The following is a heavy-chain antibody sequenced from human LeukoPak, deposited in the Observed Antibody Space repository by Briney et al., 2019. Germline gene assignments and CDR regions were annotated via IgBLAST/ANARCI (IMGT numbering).Heavy chain of an antibody. CDR1: GYSINSGYY. J-gene: IGHJ6*03. V-gene: IGHV4-38-2*02. D-gene: IGHD6-13*01. Sequence: SETLSLTCTVSGYSINSGYYWGWIRQPPGKGLEWIGSIYHSGSTHYNPSLKSRVTISVDTSKNQFSLKLSSVTAADTAVYYCARVAAAGTGIFVNFYYSMDIWGKGTTVTISS. CDR2: IYHSGST. CDR3: ARVAAAGTGIFVNFYYSMDI.